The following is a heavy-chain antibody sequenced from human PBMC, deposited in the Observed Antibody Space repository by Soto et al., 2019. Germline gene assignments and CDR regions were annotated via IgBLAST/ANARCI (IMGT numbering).Heavy chain of an antibody. D-gene: IGHD5-12*01. V-gene: IGHV1-3*01. CDR1: GYTFTSYS. CDR3: ATPIVAFY. Sequence: ASVNVSFKSSGYTFTSYSIHWVRQAPGQRLEWMGWINAGNGNTKYSQKFQGRVIITRDTSAGTAYMELRSLRSEDTAVYYCATPIVAFYWGQGTPVTVSS. CDR2: INAGNGNT. J-gene: IGHJ4*02.